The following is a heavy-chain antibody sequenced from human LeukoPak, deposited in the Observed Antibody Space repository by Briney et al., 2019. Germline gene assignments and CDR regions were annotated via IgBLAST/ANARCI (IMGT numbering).Heavy chain of an antibody. J-gene: IGHJ5*02. CDR1: GGSVSSGSYY. CDR2: IYYTGST. V-gene: IGHV4-61*01. D-gene: IGHD3-10*01. Sequence: PSETLSLTCTVSGGSVSSGSYYWTWIRQPPGKGLEWIGYIYYTGSTNYNPSLKSRVTISVDTSKNQFSLKLNSVTAADTAVYYCARAVMMVPGVIIGGYWFDPWGQGTLVTVSS. CDR3: ARAVMMVPGVIIGGYWFDP.